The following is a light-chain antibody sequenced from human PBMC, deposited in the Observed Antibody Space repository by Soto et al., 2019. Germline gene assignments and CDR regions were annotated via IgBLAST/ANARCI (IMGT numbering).Light chain of an antibody. J-gene: IGKJ5*01. CDR3: QQFDSLPIT. Sequence: DIQMTQSPSSLSASVGDIVTITCQASQDITNYLNWYQQKPGKAPRLLVYDGSNLDTGAPSRFSGSGSGTHFSFTISSLHPEDIATYYCQQFDSLPITFGQGTRLEI. CDR1: QDITNY. V-gene: IGKV1-33*01. CDR2: DGS.